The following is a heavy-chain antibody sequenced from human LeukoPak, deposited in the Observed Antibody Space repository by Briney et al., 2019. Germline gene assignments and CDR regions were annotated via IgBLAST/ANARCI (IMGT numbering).Heavy chain of an antibody. D-gene: IGHD6-13*01. V-gene: IGHV4-38-2*01. Sequence: TSETLSLTCAVSGYSISHGYYWGWVRQPPGKGLEWIGVVYHTGNAYYNPSLKSRVTTSVDTSNNQFSLRVTSVTAADTAVYYCARWVSSNRNWFDPWGQGPLVIVSS. CDR2: VYHTGNA. CDR3: ARWVSSNRNWFDP. CDR1: GYSISHGYY. J-gene: IGHJ5*02.